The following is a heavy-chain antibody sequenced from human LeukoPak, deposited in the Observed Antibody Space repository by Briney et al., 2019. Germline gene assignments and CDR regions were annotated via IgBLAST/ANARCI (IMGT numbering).Heavy chain of an antibody. V-gene: IGHV1-8*01. Sequence: ASVKVSCKASGYTFTSYDINWVRQATGQGLEWMGWMNPNSGNTGYAQKFQGRVTMTRNTSISTAHMELSSLRSEDTAVYYCARSGSTLISWFDPWGQGTLVTVSS. D-gene: IGHD2-2*01. CDR2: MNPNSGNT. CDR3: ARSGSTLISWFDP. CDR1: GYTFTSYD. J-gene: IGHJ5*02.